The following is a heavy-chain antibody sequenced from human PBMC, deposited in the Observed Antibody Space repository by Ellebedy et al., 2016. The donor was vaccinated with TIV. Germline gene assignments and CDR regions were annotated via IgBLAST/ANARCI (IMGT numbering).Heavy chain of an antibody. CDR1: GFNVRSSY. D-gene: IGHD3-10*01. CDR2: MNSDGRGT. J-gene: IGHJ4*02. CDR3: ARDMGDY. Sequence: GESLKISCAASGFNVRSSYMSWVRQAPGKGLVWVSRMNSDGRGTIYADSVKGRFTMSRDNAKNTLFLQMNSLRAEDSAVYYCARDMGDYWGQGTLVTVSS. V-gene: IGHV3-74*01.